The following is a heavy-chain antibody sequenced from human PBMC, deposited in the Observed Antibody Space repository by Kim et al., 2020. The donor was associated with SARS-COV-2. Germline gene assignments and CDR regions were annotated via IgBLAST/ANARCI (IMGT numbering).Heavy chain of an antibody. V-gene: IGHV1-69*01. J-gene: IGHJ3*02. Sequence: YAQKFQGRVTITADESTSTAYMELSSLGSEDTAVYYCARGIAARLDAFDIWGQGTMVTVSS. CDR3: ARGIAARLDAFDI. D-gene: IGHD6-6*01.